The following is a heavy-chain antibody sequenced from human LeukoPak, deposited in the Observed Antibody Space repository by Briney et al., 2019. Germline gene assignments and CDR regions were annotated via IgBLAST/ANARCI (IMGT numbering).Heavy chain of an antibody. CDR3: ARRDVSTRHFDY. CDR1: GGTFSGYS. Sequence: SVKVSCKASGGTFSGYSISWVRQAPGQGPEWMGGIISMLNKVNYAQKFQGRVTITADESTTTAYMELSSLISDDTALYYCARRDVSTRHFDYWGQGTLVTVSS. J-gene: IGHJ4*02. CDR2: IISMLNKV. V-gene: IGHV1-69*10. D-gene: IGHD5/OR15-5a*01.